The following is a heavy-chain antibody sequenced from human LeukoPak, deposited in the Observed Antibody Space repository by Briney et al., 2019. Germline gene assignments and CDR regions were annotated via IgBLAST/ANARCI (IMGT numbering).Heavy chain of an antibody. CDR3: ARKITVWGSYPRHLSPFDY. CDR2: IYYSGST. Sequence: PSQTLSLTCTVSGGSISSGGYYWGWIRQPPGKGLEWIGSIYYSGSTYYNPSLKSRVTISVDTSKNQFSLKLSSVTAADTAVYYCARKITVWGSYPRHLSPFDYWGQGTLVTVSS. V-gene: IGHV4-39*01. CDR1: GGSISSGGYY. D-gene: IGHD3-16*02. J-gene: IGHJ4*02.